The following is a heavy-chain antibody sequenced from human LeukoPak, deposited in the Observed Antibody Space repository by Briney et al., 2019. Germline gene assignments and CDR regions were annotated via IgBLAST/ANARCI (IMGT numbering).Heavy chain of an antibody. D-gene: IGHD3-22*01. Sequence: GGSLRLSCAASGFTFSNAWMSWVRQAPGKGLEWAGRIKSKTEGGTTDYAAPVKGRFTISRDDSKNTLYLQMNSLKTEDTAVYYCTTDLYYDSSGYFTSFDYWGQGTLVTVSS. CDR3: TTDLYYDSSGYFTSFDY. V-gene: IGHV3-15*01. CDR1: GFTFSNAW. J-gene: IGHJ4*02. CDR2: IKSKTEGGTT.